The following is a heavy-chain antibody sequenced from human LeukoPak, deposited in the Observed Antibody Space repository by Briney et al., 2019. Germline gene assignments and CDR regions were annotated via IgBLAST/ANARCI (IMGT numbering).Heavy chain of an antibody. Sequence: PSETLSLTCAVYGGSFSGYYWSWIRQPPGKGLEWIGEINHSGSTSYNPSLKSRVTISVDTSKNQFSLKLSSVTAADTAVYYCARASVWFGELPFDYWGQGTLVTVSS. CDR2: INHSGST. CDR1: GGSFSGYY. D-gene: IGHD3-10*01. J-gene: IGHJ4*02. CDR3: ARASVWFGELPFDY. V-gene: IGHV4-34*01.